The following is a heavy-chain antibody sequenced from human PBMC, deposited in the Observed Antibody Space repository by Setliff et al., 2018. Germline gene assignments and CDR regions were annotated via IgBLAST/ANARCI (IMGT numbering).Heavy chain of an antibody. J-gene: IGHJ3*02. D-gene: IGHD1-26*01. CDR1: GGSISNYY. CDR2: IYTSGST. CDR3: ARKGISALSGAFDM. Sequence: SETLSLTCTVSGGSISNYYWSWIRQPAGKGLEWIGRIYTSGSTNYNPSLKSRVTMSVDTSKNQFSLKLSSVTAADTAVYYCARKGISALSGAFDMWGQGTMATVSS. V-gene: IGHV4-4*07.